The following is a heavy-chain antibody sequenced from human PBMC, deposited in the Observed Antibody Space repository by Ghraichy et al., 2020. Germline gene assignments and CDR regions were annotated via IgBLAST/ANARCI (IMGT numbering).Heavy chain of an antibody. CDR3: ATTLRPSSGSYYDY. V-gene: IGHV4-59*08. J-gene: IGHJ4*02. CDR1: GGSISSYY. Sequence: SETLSLTCTVSGGSISSYYWSWIRQPPGKGLEWIGYIYYSGSTNYNPSLKSRVTISVDTSKNQFSLKLSSVTAADTAVYYCATTLRPSSGSYYDYWGQGTLVTVSS. CDR2: IYYSGST. D-gene: IGHD1-26*01.